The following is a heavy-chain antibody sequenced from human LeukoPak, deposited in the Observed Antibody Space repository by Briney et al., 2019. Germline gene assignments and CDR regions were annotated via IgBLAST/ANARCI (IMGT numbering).Heavy chain of an antibody. CDR2: ISGSGGST. CDR3: AKDKYSGSYSPSCY. CDR1: GFTFSSYA. V-gene: IGHV3-23*01. D-gene: IGHD1-26*01. J-gene: IGHJ4*02. Sequence: PGGSLRLSCAASGFTFSSYAMSWVRQAPGKGLEWVSAISGSGGSTYYADSVKGRFTISRDNSKNTLYLQMNSLRAEGTAVYYCAKDKYSGSYSPSCYWGQGTLVTVSS.